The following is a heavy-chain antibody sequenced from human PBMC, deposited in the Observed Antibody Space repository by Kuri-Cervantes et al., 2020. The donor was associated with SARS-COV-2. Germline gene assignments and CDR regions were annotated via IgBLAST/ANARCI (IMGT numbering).Heavy chain of an antibody. CDR2: IYYSGST. J-gene: IGHJ4*02. CDR3: ASGGPYRRPWG. D-gene: IGHD3-16*01. Sequence: SETLSLTCTVSGGSISSSSYYWGWIRQPPGKGLEWIGSIYYSGSTYYNPSLKSRVTISRDNAKNSLYLQMNSLRAEDTAVYYCASGGPYRRPWGWGQGTLVTVSS. CDR1: GGSISSSSYY. V-gene: IGHV4-39*01.